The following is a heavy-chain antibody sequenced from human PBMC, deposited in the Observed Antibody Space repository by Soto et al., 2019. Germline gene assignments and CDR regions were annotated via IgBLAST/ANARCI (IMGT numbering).Heavy chain of an antibody. D-gene: IGHD2-15*01. Sequence: GSLRLSCAASGFAFRSYNMNWVRQAPGKGLEWVASISSGSSNIYYADSVKGRFTISRDNAKNSLFLQMDSLRAEDSAVYYCASATAVAATFDFWGQRTQVTVSS. CDR1: GFAFRSYN. J-gene: IGHJ4*02. CDR3: ASATAVAATFDF. V-gene: IGHV3-21*01. CDR2: ISSGSSNI.